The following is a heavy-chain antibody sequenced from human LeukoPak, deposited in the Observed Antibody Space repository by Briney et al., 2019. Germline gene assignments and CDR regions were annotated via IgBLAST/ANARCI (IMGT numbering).Heavy chain of an antibody. J-gene: IGHJ6*03. V-gene: IGHV4-59*01. D-gene: IGHD3-22*01. CDR2: IYYSGST. CDR1: GGSISSYY. Sequence: SETLSLTCTVSGGSISSYYWSWIRQPPGKGLEWIGYIYYSGSTNYNPSLKSRVTISVDTSKNQFSLKLSSVTAADTAVYYCARIVVTHYYYYMDVWGKGTTVTVSS. CDR3: ARIVVTHYYYYMDV.